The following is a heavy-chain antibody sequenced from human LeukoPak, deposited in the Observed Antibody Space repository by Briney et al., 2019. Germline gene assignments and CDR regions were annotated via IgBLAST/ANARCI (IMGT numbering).Heavy chain of an antibody. CDR3: ARDRRYYGSGSYYHDY. CDR2: INPNSGGT. Sequence: ASVKVSCKASGYTFTGYYMHWVRQAPGQGLEWMGWINPNSGGTNYAQKFQGRVTMTRDTSISTAYMELSRLRSDDTAVYYCARDRRYYGSGSYYHDYWGQGTLVTVSS. CDR1: GYTFTGYY. J-gene: IGHJ4*02. V-gene: IGHV1-2*02. D-gene: IGHD3-10*01.